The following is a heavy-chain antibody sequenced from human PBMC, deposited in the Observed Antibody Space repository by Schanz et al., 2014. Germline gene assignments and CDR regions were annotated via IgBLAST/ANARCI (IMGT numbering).Heavy chain of an antibody. CDR3: AKEKEEVAADGSFFDY. CDR2: ISFDGRNT. CDR1: GFTFISYD. D-gene: IGHD6-13*01. V-gene: IGHV3-30*18. J-gene: IGHJ4*02. Sequence: QAQLVESGGGVVQPGRSLRLSCVASGFTFISYDIHWVRQAPGKGLEWVGFISFDGRNTGYAHSVKGRFTISRDNSKNTVNLQMNSLRAEDTAVYYCAKEKEEVAADGSFFDYWGQGTLVTVSS.